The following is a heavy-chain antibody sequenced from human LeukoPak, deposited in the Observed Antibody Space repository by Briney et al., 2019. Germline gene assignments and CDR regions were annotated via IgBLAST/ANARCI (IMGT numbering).Heavy chain of an antibody. V-gene: IGHV4-61*02. Sequence: SETLSLTCTVSGGSISSSSYYWSWIRQPAGKGLEWIGRIYTTGSTNYNPSLKSRVIISVDTSKSQFSLKLRSVTAADTALYYCARVPHSVTLGAIFLHYFDYWGLGTLVTVSS. J-gene: IGHJ4*02. CDR2: IYTTGST. D-gene: IGHD3-3*02. CDR3: ARVPHSVTLGAIFLHYFDY. CDR1: GGSISSSSYY.